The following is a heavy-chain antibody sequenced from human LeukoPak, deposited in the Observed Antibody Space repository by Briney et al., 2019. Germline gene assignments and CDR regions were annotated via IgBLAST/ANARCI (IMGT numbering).Heavy chain of an antibody. D-gene: IGHD3-3*01. V-gene: IGHV4-59*01. CDR1: GDSLGSYY. CDR3: ARGGTIFAVVALDI. Sequence: SETLSLTCTVSGDSLGSYYWTWLRQPPGKGLEWIGYIYYSGNTNYNTSLKSRVTMSLDTSKNQFSLNLTSVTTADTATYYCARGGTIFAVVALDIWGQGTMVTVSS. CDR2: IYYSGNT. J-gene: IGHJ3*02.